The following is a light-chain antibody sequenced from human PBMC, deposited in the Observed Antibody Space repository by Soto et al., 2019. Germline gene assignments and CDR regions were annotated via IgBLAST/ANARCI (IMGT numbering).Light chain of an antibody. Sequence: QSALTQPASVSGSPGQSITISCTGTSSDVGAYNYVSWYQQHPGKAPKLVIYEVSNRPSGVSNRFSGSKSGNTASLTISGLQAEDEADYYCSSYTSTSTLGVFGGGTQLTVL. V-gene: IGLV2-14*01. CDR2: EVS. J-gene: IGLJ2*01. CDR3: SSYTSTSTLGV. CDR1: SSDVGAYNY.